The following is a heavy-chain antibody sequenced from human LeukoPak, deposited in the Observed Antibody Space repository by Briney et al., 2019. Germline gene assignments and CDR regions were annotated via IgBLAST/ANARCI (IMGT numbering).Heavy chain of an antibody. CDR3: ARLRTLYKWFDP. D-gene: IGHD1-14*01. J-gene: IGHJ5*02. CDR2: IYPGDSDT. V-gene: IGHV5-51*01. CDR1: GSIFIGYL. Sequence: GASLKISCQGSGSIFIGYLIGWVRQVPRKGLELMGIIYPGDSDTRYSPSFQGKVTISADKSISTAYLQWSSLKASDTAMYYCARLRTLYKWFDPWGQGTLVTVSS.